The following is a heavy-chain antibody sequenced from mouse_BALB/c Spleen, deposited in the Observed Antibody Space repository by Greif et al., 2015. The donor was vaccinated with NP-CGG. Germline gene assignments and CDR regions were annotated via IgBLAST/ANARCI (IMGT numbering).Heavy chain of an antibody. J-gene: IGHJ2*01. Sequence: VQLKQSGAELVRSGASVKLSCTASGFNIKDYYMYWVKQRPEQGLEWIGWIDPENGDTEYAPRFQGKATMTADTSSNTAYLQLSSLTSEDTAVYYCNSHPSSSYFDYWGQGTTLTVSS. CDR1: GFNIKDYY. V-gene: IGHV14-4*02. CDR3: NSHPSSSYFDY. CDR2: IDPENGDT. D-gene: IGHD1-1*01.